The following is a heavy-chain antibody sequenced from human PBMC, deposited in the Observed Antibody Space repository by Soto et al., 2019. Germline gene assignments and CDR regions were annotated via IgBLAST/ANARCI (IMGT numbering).Heavy chain of an antibody. V-gene: IGHV3-7*01. D-gene: IGHD6-19*01. CDR1: GFTFSSYW. J-gene: IGHJ4*02. CDR3: AKGGRQWLVTSDFNY. CDR2: IAHDGSEK. Sequence: GGSLRLSCAVSGFTFSSYWMSWVRQAPGRGLEWVATIAHDGSEKFYVDSVKGRFTISRDNTKNSLYLQMNSLRAEDTAVYYCAKGGRQWLVTSDFNYWAQGALVTVSS.